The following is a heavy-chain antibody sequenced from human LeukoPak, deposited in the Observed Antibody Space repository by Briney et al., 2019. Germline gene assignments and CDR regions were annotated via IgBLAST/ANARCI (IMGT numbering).Heavy chain of an antibody. CDR3: ARLKGYGSGSYHDY. V-gene: IGHV3-53*01. Sequence: PGGSLRLSCAASGFTVSSNYMSWVRQAPGQVLEWVSVIYSGGSTYYADSVKGRFTISRDNSKNTLYLQMNSLRAEDTAVYYCARLKGYGSGSYHDYWGQGTLVTVSS. CDR1: GFTVSSNY. D-gene: IGHD3-10*01. CDR2: IYSGGST. J-gene: IGHJ4*02.